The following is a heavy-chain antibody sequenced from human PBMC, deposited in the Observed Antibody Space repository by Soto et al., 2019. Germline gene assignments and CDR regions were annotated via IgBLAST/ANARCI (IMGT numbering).Heavy chain of an antibody. J-gene: IGHJ6*02. CDR1: GFTFSDYY. CDR2: ISSSGSTI. D-gene: IGHD3-22*01. Sequence: QVQLVESGGGLVKPGGSLRLSCAASGFTFSDYYMSWIRQAPGKGLEWVSYISSSGSTIYYADSVKGRFTISRDNAKNXLXXQMNSLRAEDTAVYYCARESFYYDHSHYYYYGMDVWGQGTTVTVSS. V-gene: IGHV3-11*01. CDR3: ARESFYYDHSHYYYYGMDV.